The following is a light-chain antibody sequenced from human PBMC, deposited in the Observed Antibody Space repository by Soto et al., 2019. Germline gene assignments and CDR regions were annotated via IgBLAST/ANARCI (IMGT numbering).Light chain of an antibody. CDR1: QSIGKW. Sequence: IQLTQSTATLSASVGDSVTISCRASQSIGKWLAWYQQKPGKAPKLLIFDASSLESGVPSRFSGSGSETEFTLTISSLKAADFATYYCKNYDGFSPTFGQGTKVDIK. CDR3: KNYDGFSPT. V-gene: IGKV1-5*01. CDR2: DAS. J-gene: IGKJ1*01.